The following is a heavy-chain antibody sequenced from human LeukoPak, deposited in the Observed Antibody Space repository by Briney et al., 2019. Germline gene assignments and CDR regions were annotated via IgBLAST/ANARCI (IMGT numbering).Heavy chain of an antibody. CDR1: GSTFTRYY. J-gene: IGHJ4*02. D-gene: IGHD3-10*01. CDR2: INPSSGST. V-gene: IGHV1-46*01. CDR3: ARATQRGYGSGSYPVDY. Sequence: ASVKVSCKASGSTFTRYYIHWVRQAPGQGLDWMGMINPSSGSTRFAQMFQDRVTMTRDTSTSAVYMELSSLRSEDTAVYYCARATQRGYGSGSYPVDYWGQGTLVTVSS.